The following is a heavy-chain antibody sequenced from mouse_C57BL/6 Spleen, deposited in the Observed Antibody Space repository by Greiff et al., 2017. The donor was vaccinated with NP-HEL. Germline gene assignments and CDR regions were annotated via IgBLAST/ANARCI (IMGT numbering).Heavy chain of an antibody. V-gene: IGHV1-19*01. D-gene: IGHD1-1*01. CDR1: GYTFTDYY. CDR3: ARGYYGSSYVGAMDY. J-gene: IGHJ4*01. CDR2: INPYNGGT. Sequence: VQLQQSGPVLVKPGASVKMSCKASGYTFTDYYMNWVKQSHGKSLEWIGVINPYNGGTSYKQKFKGKATLTVDKSSSTAYMELNSLTSEDSAVYDCARGYYGSSYVGAMDYWGQGTSVTVSS.